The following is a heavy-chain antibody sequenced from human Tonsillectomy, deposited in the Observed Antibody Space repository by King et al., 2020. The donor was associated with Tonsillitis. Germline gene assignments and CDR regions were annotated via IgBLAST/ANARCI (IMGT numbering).Heavy chain of an antibody. V-gene: IGHV3-7*03. Sequence: VQLVESGGGLVQPGGSLRLSCVASGFKVSFLWMSWVRQAPGRGLEWVASLKEDGSEKKYVDSVKGRFTISRDNAKNSPYLQMNSLRAEDTALYYCATVIGTYWGQGTLVNVSS. D-gene: IGHD2/OR15-2a*01. J-gene: IGHJ4*02. CDR1: GFKVSFLW. CDR2: LKEDGSEK. CDR3: ATVIGTY.